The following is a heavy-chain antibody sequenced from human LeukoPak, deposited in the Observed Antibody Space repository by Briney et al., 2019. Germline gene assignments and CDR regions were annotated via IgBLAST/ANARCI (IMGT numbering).Heavy chain of an antibody. V-gene: IGHV1-18*01. CDR3: ARDRRLGQHRVDY. D-gene: IGHD6-13*01. CDR2: ISTYTGDP. Sequence: ASVKVSCKASGGTFSSYAISWVRQAPGQGLEWMGRISTYTGDPNYAQKFQDRVTMTGETSISTAYMELSRLKFDDTAIYYCARDRRLGQHRVDYWGQGTPVTVSS. CDR1: GGTFSSYA. J-gene: IGHJ4*02.